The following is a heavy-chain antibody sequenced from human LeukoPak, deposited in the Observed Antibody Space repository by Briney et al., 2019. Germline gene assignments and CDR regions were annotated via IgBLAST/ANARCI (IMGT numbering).Heavy chain of an antibody. V-gene: IGHV3-74*01. Sequence: GGSLRLSCVASGFTFSSYWMHWVRQAPGKGLVWVSHINIDGSSTDYADSVKGRFTISRDNAKNTLYLQLNSLRAEDTAVYYCARVRYCSSTSCYIYIEYWGQGTLVTVSS. CDR1: GFTFSSYW. CDR2: INIDGSST. CDR3: ARVRYCSSTSCYIYIEY. D-gene: IGHD2-2*02. J-gene: IGHJ4*02.